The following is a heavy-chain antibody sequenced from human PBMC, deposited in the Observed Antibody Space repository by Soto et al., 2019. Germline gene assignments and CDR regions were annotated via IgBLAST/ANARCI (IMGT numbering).Heavy chain of an antibody. J-gene: IGHJ4*02. CDR3: ARDHSAYDSGTPEY. CDR1: GYTFSSYG. Sequence: QVQLVQSGADVKKPGASVKVSCKASGYTFSSYGINRVRQAPGQGLEWMGWISAYSGNTNYEQKLQGRVTMTTDTSTTTAYMELRGLTYDDTAVYYCARDHSAYDSGTPEYWGQGTLVTVSS. CDR2: ISAYSGNT. V-gene: IGHV1-18*01. D-gene: IGHD5-12*01.